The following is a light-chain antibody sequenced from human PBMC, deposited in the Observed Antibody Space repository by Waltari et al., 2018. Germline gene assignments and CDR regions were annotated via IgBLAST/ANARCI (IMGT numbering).Light chain of an antibody. Sequence: DIQLTQSPSSLSASVGDRVTLTCRASQSISTFLNWYQHKPGEAPKLLISGASNLRSGVPSRFSGSGSGTSFTLTITSLQPEDFASYYCQQFYSTPGLSFGGGTKVEIK. CDR3: QQFYSTPGLS. CDR1: QSISTF. CDR2: GAS. V-gene: IGKV1-39*01. J-gene: IGKJ4*01.